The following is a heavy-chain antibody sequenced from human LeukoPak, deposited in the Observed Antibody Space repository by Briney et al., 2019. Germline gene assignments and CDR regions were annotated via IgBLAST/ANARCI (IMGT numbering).Heavy chain of an antibody. CDR2: IWYDGSNK. Sequence: PGGSLRLSCAASGFAFSSYGMHWVRQDPGKGMEWVAVIWYDGSNKYYADSVKGRFTISRDNSKNTLYLQMNSLRAEDTAVYYCAREDVEALDYWGQGTLVTVSS. V-gene: IGHV3-33*01. CDR3: AREDVEALDY. J-gene: IGHJ4*02. CDR1: GFAFSSYG. D-gene: IGHD3-16*01.